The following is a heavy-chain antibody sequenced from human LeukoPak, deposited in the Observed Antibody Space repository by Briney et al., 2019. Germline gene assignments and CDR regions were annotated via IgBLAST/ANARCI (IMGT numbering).Heavy chain of an antibody. V-gene: IGHV3-53*01. D-gene: IGHD6-13*01. J-gene: IGHJ6*02. CDR3: ARDGHSSSWDRDLDYYYGMDV. CDR2: SYSGGST. CDR1: GFTVSSNY. Sequence: GGSLRLSCAASGFTVSSNYMSWVRQAPGKGLEWVSVSYSGGSTYYADSVKGRFTISRDNSKNTLYLQMNSLRAEDTAVYYCARDGHSSSWDRDLDYYYGMDVWGQGTTVTVSS.